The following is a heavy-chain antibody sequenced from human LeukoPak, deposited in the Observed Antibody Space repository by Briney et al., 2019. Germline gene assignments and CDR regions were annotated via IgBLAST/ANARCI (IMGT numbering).Heavy chain of an antibody. CDR1: GFTFDDYA. V-gene: IGHV3-9*01. Sequence: GGSPRLSCAASGFTFDDYAMHWVRQAPGKGLEWVSGISWNSGSIGYADSVKGRFTISRDNAKNSLYLQMNSLRAEDTALYYCAKGKYYFDYWGQGTLVTVSS. CDR2: ISWNSGSI. J-gene: IGHJ4*02. CDR3: AKGKYYFDY.